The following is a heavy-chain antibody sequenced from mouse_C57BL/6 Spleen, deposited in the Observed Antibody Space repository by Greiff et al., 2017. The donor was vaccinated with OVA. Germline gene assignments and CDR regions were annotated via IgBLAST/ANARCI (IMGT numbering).Heavy chain of an antibody. D-gene: IGHD4-1*01. V-gene: IGHV1-5*01. Sequence: VHVKQSGTVLARPGASVKMSCKTSGYTFTSYWMHWVKQRPGQGLEWIGAIYPGNSDTSYNQKFKGKAKLTAVTSASTAYMELSSLTNEDSAVYYCTSPGGTDYYFDYWGQGTTLTVSS. CDR1: GYTFTSYW. CDR3: TSPGGTDYYFDY. J-gene: IGHJ2*01. CDR2: IYPGNSDT.